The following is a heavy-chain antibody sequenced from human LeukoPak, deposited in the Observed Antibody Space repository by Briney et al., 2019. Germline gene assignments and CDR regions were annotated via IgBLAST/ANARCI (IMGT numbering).Heavy chain of an antibody. CDR3: ATTNVYSSGCPLDY. J-gene: IGHJ4*02. CDR2: IYPGDSET. V-gene: IGHV5-51*01. D-gene: IGHD6-19*01. CDR1: GYRFTSYW. Sequence: GESLKTSWKGPGYRFTSYWIGWVPQLPGKGLEWMRIIYPGDSETRYSTSFQGQVTIPPDKSISTHYLQWSSVKASDTPMYYCATTNVYSSGCPLDYGGEGTLVTVP.